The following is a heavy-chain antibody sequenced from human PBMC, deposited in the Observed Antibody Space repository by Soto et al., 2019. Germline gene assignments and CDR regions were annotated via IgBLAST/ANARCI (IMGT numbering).Heavy chain of an antibody. CDR2: IVYDGSKK. D-gene: IGHD3-3*01. J-gene: IGHJ4*02. CDR3: VRGFSLRSGY. Sequence: GGSLALSCVASGFNLNIYGFYWVGQAPGKGLQGVAQIVYDGSKKHYAASVKGGFTITRDNSKNTVYLQMDSLRVDDTAMYYCVRGFSLRSGYWGQVPLVTVSS. V-gene: IGHV3-30*03. CDR1: GFNLNIYG.